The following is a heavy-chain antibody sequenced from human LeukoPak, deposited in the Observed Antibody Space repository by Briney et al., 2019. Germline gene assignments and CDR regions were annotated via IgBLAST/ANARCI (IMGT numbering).Heavy chain of an antibody. Sequence: GASVKVSCKASGYTFTSYGISWVRQAPGQGLEWMGWINAGNGNTKYSQKFQGRVTITRDTSASTAYMELSSLRSEDTAVYYCARPLALAGTFDYWGQGTLVTVSS. V-gene: IGHV1-3*01. J-gene: IGHJ4*02. D-gene: IGHD6-19*01. CDR1: GYTFTSYG. CDR3: ARPLALAGTFDY. CDR2: INAGNGNT.